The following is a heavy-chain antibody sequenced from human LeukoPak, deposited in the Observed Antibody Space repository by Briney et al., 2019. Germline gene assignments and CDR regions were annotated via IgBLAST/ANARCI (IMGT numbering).Heavy chain of an antibody. Sequence: SETLSLTCTVSGYSISSGYYWGWIRQPPGKGLEWIGSIYHSGSTYYNPSLKSRVTISVDTSKNQFSLKLSSVTAADTAVYYCARDLITYPPSLEPWGQGTLVTVSS. D-gene: IGHD1-14*01. CDR2: IYHSGST. CDR1: GYSISSGYY. CDR3: ARDLITYPPSLEP. V-gene: IGHV4-38-2*02. J-gene: IGHJ5*02.